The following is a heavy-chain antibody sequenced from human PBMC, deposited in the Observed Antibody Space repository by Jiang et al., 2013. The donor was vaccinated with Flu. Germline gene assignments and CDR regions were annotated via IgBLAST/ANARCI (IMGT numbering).Heavy chain of an antibody. J-gene: IGHJ6*04. CDR1: GGSISNFY. D-gene: IGHD4-17*01. CDR2: IYYTGST. CDR3: ARERGAMVTNPTWADYNYYYAMDV. Sequence: GPGLVKPSETLSLTCSVSGGSISNFYWSWIRQSPGKGLEWIGYIYYTGSTKYNPSLKSRVTILLDTSKNQFSLNLSSVTAADTAVYYCARERGAMVTNPTWADYNYYYAMDVWGKGTTVSVSS. V-gene: IGHV4-59*01.